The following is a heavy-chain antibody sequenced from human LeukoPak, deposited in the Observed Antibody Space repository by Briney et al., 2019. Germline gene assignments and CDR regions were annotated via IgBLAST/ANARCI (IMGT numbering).Heavy chain of an antibody. CDR2: IYYSGST. CDR1: GGSISSSSYY. CDR3: ARAERGYSGYDSLYFDY. V-gene: IGHV4-39*07. Sequence: PSETLSLTCTVSGGSISSSSYYWGWIRQPPGKGLEWIGSIYYSGSTYYNPSLKSRVTISVDTSKNQFSLKLSSVTAADTAVYYCARAERGYSGYDSLYFDYWGQGTLVTVSS. J-gene: IGHJ4*02. D-gene: IGHD5-12*01.